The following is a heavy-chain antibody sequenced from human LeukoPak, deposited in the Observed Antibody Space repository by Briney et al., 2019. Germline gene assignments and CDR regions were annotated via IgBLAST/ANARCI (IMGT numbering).Heavy chain of an antibody. CDR3: AKVAGLVETVAGIDY. CDR2: IYYRGST. D-gene: IGHD6-19*01. J-gene: IGHJ4*02. V-gene: IGHV4-39*07. Sequence: SETLSLTCTVSGDSISSSGYYWVWIRQPPGKRLEWIGTIYYRGSTYYNPSLKSRVTISVDTSKNQFSLKLSSVTAADTAVYYCAKVAGLVETVAGIDYWGQGTLVTVSS. CDR1: GDSISSSGYY.